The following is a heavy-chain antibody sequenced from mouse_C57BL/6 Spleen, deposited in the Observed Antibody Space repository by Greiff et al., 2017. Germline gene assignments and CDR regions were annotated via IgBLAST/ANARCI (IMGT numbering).Heavy chain of an antibody. J-gene: IGHJ2*01. Sequence: EVKLEESGGDLVKPGGSLKLSCAASGFTFSSYGMSWVRQTPDKRLEWVATISSGGSYTYYPDSVKGRFTISRANAKNTLYLQMSSLKSEDTAMYYCARQGEIYYGNYFDYWGQGTTLTVSS. CDR1: GFTFSSYG. D-gene: IGHD2-1*01. V-gene: IGHV5-6*02. CDR2: ISSGGSYT. CDR3: ARQGEIYYGNYFDY.